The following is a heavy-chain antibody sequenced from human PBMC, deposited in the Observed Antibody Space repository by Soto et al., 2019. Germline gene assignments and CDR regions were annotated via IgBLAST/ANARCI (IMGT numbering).Heavy chain of an antibody. V-gene: IGHV4-34*01. CDR3: ARGPPVRSIAARPRWFDP. CDR2: INHSGST. J-gene: IGHJ5*02. Sequence: SETLSLTCAVYGGSFSGYYWSWIRQPPGKGLEWIGEINHSGSTNYNPSLKSRVTISVDTSKNQFSLKLSSVTAADTAVYYCARGPPVRSIAARPRWFDPWGQGTLVTVSS. CDR1: GGSFSGYY. D-gene: IGHD6-6*01.